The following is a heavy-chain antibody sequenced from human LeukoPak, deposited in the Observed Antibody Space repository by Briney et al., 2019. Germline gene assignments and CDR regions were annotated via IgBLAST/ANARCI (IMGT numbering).Heavy chain of an antibody. J-gene: IGHJ4*02. CDR2: INPYSGDT. D-gene: IGHD2-15*01. Sequence: ASVKVSCKASGYTFTYYYMHWVRQAPGQGLEWMGWINPYSGDTNYAQKFQGRVTMTRDTSITTAYMDLSRLKSDDTAVYYCARASVEDTLRIDDYWGQGTLVTVSS. CDR3: ARASVEDTLRIDDY. CDR1: GYTFTYYY. V-gene: IGHV1-2*02.